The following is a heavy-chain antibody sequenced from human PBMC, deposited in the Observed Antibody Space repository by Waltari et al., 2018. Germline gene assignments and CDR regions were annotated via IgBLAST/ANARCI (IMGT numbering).Heavy chain of an antibody. CDR2: MKQDGSEK. D-gene: IGHD6-13*01. Sequence: EVQLVESGGDLVQPGGSLRLSCAASGFTFSSYWMGWVRQAPGKGVECVANMKQDGSEKFYVDSVKGRFTISRDDAQNSLYLEMNSLRGEDTAVYYCARVGPYSTSYYFDTWGQGTLVTVSS. V-gene: IGHV3-7*01. CDR3: ARVGPYSTSYYFDT. J-gene: IGHJ4*01. CDR1: GFTFSSYW.